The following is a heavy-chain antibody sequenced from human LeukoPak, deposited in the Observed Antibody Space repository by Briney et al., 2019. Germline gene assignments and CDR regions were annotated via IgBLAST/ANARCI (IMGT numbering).Heavy chain of an antibody. J-gene: IGHJ4*02. CDR1: GFTFSNAW. CDR3: VKDTIFTVDPFDY. V-gene: IGHV3-30*02. CDR2: IKYDGSRT. Sequence: GGSLRLSCAASGFTFSNAWMSWVRQPPGKGLEWLAFIKYDGSRTDYEDSVQGRFTVSRDNSKNTLYLEMNSLRAEDTAIYYCVKDTIFTVDPFDYWGQGALVTVSS. D-gene: IGHD3-3*01.